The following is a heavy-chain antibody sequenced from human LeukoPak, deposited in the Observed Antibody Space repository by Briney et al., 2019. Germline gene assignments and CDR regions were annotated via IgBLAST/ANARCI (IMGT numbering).Heavy chain of an antibody. J-gene: IGHJ3*02. D-gene: IGHD1-26*01. CDR2: ISAYNGNT. V-gene: IGHV1-18*01. CDR3: ARPNSGSYYKDAFDI. CDR1: GYTFTSYG. Sequence: ASVKVSCKASGYTFTSYGISWVRQAPGQGLEWMGWISAYNGNTNYAQKLQGRVTMTTDTSTSTAYMELRSLRSDDTAVYYCARPNSGSYYKDAFDIWGQGTMVTVSS.